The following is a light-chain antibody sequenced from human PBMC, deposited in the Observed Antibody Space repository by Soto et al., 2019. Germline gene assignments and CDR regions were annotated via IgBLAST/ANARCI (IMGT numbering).Light chain of an antibody. CDR1: QSISSW. Sequence: DIQMTQSPSTLSASXGDRVTITCRASQSISSWLAWYQQKPGKAPKLLMYDASSLDSGVPSRFSGSGSGTEFTLTISSLQPDDFATYYCQQYNAYPWTFGQGTKVDSK. J-gene: IGKJ1*01. CDR3: QQYNAYPWT. CDR2: DAS. V-gene: IGKV1-5*01.